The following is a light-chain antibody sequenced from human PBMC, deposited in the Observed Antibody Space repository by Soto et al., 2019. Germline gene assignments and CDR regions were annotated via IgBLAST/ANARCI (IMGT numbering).Light chain of an antibody. Sequence: EIVLTQSPGTLSLSPGERATLSCRASQSVSSSYLAWYQQTPGQAPRLLIYGASSRATGIPDRFSGSGSGTVFPLTISILELEDFAVYYCQQYGSSPPALTFGGGTKVEIK. CDR2: GAS. CDR3: QQYGSSPPALT. V-gene: IGKV3-20*01. CDR1: QSVSSSY. J-gene: IGKJ4*01.